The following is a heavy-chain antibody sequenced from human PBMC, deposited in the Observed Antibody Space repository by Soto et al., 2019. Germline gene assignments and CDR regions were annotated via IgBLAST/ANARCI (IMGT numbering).Heavy chain of an antibody. Sequence: GASVNVSCKSSGYTFTSYYINWVRQATGQGLEWMGWMNPNSGNTGYAQKFQGRVTMTRNTSISTAYMELSSLRSEDTAVYYCARGGYSYGYGYYYGMDVWGQGTTVTVSS. CDR2: MNPNSGNT. CDR1: GYTFTSYY. J-gene: IGHJ6*02. CDR3: ARGGYSYGYGYYYGMDV. V-gene: IGHV1-8*01. D-gene: IGHD5-18*01.